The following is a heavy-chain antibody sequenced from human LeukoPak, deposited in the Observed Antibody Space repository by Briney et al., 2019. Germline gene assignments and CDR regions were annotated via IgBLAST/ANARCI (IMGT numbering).Heavy chain of an antibody. Sequence: PGGSLRLSCAASRFTFTTYSMNWVRQAPGKGLEWVSSISSSGIYLYYADSVKGRFTISRDNAKNSLSLQMNSLRVEDTAVYYCVRDPSEASHPYYFDYWGQGTLVTVSS. D-gene: IGHD2-2*01. J-gene: IGHJ4*02. V-gene: IGHV3-21*01. CDR2: ISSSGIYL. CDR1: RFTFTTYS. CDR3: VRDPSEASHPYYFDY.